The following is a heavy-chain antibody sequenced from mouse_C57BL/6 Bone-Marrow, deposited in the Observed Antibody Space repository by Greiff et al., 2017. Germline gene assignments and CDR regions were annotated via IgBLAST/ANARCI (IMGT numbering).Heavy chain of an antibody. V-gene: IGHV1-55*01. CDR1: GYTFTSYW. CDR2: IYPRSGST. Sequence: QVQLQQPGAELVKPGASVKMSCKAPGYTFTSYWITWVKQRPGQGLEWIGDIYPRSGSTNYNEKFKSKATLTVDTSSSTAYMQLSSLTSEDSAVYYCARPYYSNYWYFDVWGTGTTVTVSS. CDR3: ARPYYSNYWYFDV. D-gene: IGHD2-5*01. J-gene: IGHJ1*03.